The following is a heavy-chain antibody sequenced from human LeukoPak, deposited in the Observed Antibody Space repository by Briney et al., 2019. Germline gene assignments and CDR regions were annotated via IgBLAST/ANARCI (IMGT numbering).Heavy chain of an antibody. CDR1: GFTFGDYA. CDR3: ARELREHGVFDI. D-gene: IGHD1-26*01. Sequence: GGSLRLSCTASGFTFGDYAMSWVRQAPGKGLEWVGFIRSKAYGGTTEYAASVKGRFTISRDDSKSIAYLQMNSLRAEDTAVYYCARELREHGVFDIWGQGTMVTVSS. V-gene: IGHV3-49*04. J-gene: IGHJ3*02. CDR2: IRSKAYGGTT.